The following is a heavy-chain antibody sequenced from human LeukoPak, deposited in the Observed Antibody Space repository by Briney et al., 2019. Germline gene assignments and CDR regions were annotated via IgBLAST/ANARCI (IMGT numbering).Heavy chain of an antibody. V-gene: IGHV4-61*02. CDR1: GNSISSGDNY. J-gene: IGHJ6*03. Sequence: SQTLSLTCTVSGNSISSGDNYWSWIRQPAGKGLEWIGRIYTSGSTNYNPSLKSRVTISVDTSKNQFSLKLSSVTAADTAVYYCARNGYSYDYYYYYMDVWGKGTTVTISS. CDR3: ARNGYSYDYYYYYMDV. D-gene: IGHD5-18*01. CDR2: IYTSGST.